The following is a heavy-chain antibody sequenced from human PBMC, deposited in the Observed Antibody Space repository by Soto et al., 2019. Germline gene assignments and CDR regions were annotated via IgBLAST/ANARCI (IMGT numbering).Heavy chain of an antibody. CDR2: INAGNGDT. V-gene: IGHV1-3*01. Sequence: ASVKVSCKASGYTFTGYAIHWVRQAPGQRLEWMGWINAGNGDTKYSQQFEGRVTITRDTSASTAYMELSSLRSEDTAVYYCARGTPVFFDYWGQETLVTVSS. J-gene: IGHJ4*02. CDR3: ARGTPVFFDY. CDR1: GYTFTGYA.